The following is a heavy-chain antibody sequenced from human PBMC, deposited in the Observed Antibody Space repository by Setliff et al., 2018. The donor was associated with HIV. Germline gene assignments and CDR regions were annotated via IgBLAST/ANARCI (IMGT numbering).Heavy chain of an antibody. J-gene: IGHJ3*02. Sequence: PSETLSLTCAVYGGSFSGNYWSWIRQPPGKGLEWIGDINHGGSTNYNPSLKSRVTISVDMSKNQISLKLSSVTAADTAVYYCARGRRNEWELLLLAFDMWGQGTMVTV. CDR3: ARGRRNEWELLLLAFDM. CDR1: GGSFSGNY. CDR2: INHGGST. D-gene: IGHD1-26*01. V-gene: IGHV4-34*01.